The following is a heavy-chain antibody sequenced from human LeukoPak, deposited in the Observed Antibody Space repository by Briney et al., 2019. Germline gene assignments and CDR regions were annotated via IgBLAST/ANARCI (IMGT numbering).Heavy chain of an antibody. J-gene: IGHJ4*02. CDR3: AKSKGSGTYCSDY. V-gene: IGHV3-23*01. Sequence: RGSLSLSCAASGFTFSAYAMTWVRQAPGKGLEWGSTITGQSNNIWYADSVKGRFTISRDNPKNTVYLQMNSLRVEDTATYYCAKSKGSGTYCSDYWGQGSLVTVSS. CDR2: ITGQSNNI. D-gene: IGHD3-10*01. CDR1: GFTFSAYA.